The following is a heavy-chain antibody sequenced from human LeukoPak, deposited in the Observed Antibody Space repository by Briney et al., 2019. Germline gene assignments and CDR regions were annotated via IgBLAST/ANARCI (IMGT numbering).Heavy chain of an antibody. V-gene: IGHV1-2*02. J-gene: IGHJ4*02. D-gene: IGHD6-6*01. Sequence: GASVKVSCKASGYTFTGHYMHWVRQAPGQGLEWMGWINPNSGGTNYAQKFQGRVTMTRDTSISTAYMELSRLRSDDTAVYYCARGSKIAARRGYFDYWGQGTLVTVSS. CDR1: GYTFTGHY. CDR2: INPNSGGT. CDR3: ARGSKIAARRGYFDY.